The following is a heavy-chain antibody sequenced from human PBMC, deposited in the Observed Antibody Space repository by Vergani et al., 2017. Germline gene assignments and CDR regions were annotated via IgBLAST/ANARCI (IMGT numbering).Heavy chain of an antibody. Sequence: VQLVESGGGLVQPGGSLRLSCAASGFTFSSYGMHWVRQAPGKGLEWVAFIRYDGSNKYYADSVKGRFTISRDNSKNTLYLQMNSLRAEDTAVYYCAKDPSGSYPYYFDYWGQGTLVTVSS. J-gene: IGHJ4*02. CDR1: GFTFSSYG. CDR2: IRYDGSNK. CDR3: AKDPSGSYPYYFDY. V-gene: IGHV3-30*02. D-gene: IGHD1-26*01.